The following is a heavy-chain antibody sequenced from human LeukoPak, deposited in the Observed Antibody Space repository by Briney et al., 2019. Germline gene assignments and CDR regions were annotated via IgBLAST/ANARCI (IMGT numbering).Heavy chain of an antibody. CDR2: ISSSSSTI. V-gene: IGHV3-48*01. Sequence: GGSLRLSCAASGFTFSSYSMNWVRQAPGKGLEWVSYISSSSSTIYYADSVKGRFTISRDNAKNSLYLQMNSLRAEDTAVYYCAKDRTNYYDSSGYPVGYFDYWGQGTLVTVSS. D-gene: IGHD3-22*01. CDR1: GFTFSSYS. J-gene: IGHJ4*02. CDR3: AKDRTNYYDSSGYPVGYFDY.